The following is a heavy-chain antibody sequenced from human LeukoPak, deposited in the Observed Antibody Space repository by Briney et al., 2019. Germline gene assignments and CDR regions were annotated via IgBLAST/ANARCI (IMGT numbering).Heavy chain of an antibody. D-gene: IGHD5-24*01. CDR1: GDSIRSNSFF. Sequence: SETLSLTCSVSGDSIRSNSFFWGWIRQPPGMALEWIASISYNGVTYYNPLLSSRATVSVDTSKNQFSLRLFSVTAADTAVYYCARRNGHTWDVGNWFDPWGPGTLVTVSS. CDR2: ISYNGVT. CDR3: ARRNGHTWDVGNWFDP. J-gene: IGHJ5*02. V-gene: IGHV4-39*01.